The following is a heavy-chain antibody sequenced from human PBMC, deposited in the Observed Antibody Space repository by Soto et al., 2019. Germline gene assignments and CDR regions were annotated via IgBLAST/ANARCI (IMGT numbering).Heavy chain of an antibody. CDR3: XXXXIGGDWGAIDY. V-gene: IGHV4-31*03. CDR2: IYYSGST. D-gene: IGHD2-21*02. CDR1: GGSISSGGYY. J-gene: IGHJ4*02. Sequence: QVQLQESGPGLVKPSQTLSLTCTVSGGSISSGGYYWSWIRQHPGKGLEWIGYIYYSGSTYYNPSLKSRVTISVDTSKNQFSLKLSSVTAADTXXXXXXXXXIGGDWGAIDYWGQGTLV.